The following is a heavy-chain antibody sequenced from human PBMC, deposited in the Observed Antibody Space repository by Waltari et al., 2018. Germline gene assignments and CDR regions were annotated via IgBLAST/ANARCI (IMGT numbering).Heavy chain of an antibody. CDR1: GFTFSSYA. Sequence: EVQLLESGGGLVQPGGSLRLSCAASGFTFSSYARSWVSQAPGKGLELVSALSGSWGGTDDADSVKGRFTISRDNAKKTLYLQMNSLRSADTAVYYCAKDGGRGWYGGIDYWGQGTLVTVSS. CDR3: AKDGGRGWYGGIDY. D-gene: IGHD6-19*01. CDR2: LSGSWGGT. J-gene: IGHJ4*02. V-gene: IGHV3-23*01.